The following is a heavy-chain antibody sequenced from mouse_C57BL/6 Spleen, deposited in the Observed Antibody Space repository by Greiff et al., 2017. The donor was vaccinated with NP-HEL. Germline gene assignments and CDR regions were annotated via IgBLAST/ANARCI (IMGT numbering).Heavy chain of an antibody. CDR3: SLSYYGSSYFDY. D-gene: IGHD1-1*01. V-gene: IGHV1-82*01. J-gene: IGHJ2*01. Sequence: LVESGPELVKPGASVKISCKASGYAFSSSWMNWVKQRPGKGLEWIGRIYPGDGDTNYNGKFKGKATLTADKSSSTAYMQLSSLTSEDSAVYFCSLSYYGSSYFDYWGQGTTLTVSS. CDR2: IYPGDGDT. CDR1: GYAFSSSW.